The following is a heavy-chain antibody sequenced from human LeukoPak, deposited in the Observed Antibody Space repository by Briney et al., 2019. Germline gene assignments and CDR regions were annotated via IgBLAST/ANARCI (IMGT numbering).Heavy chain of an antibody. CDR3: ARDPTAHYYYYYMDV. J-gene: IGHJ6*03. CDR1: GFTFSNYW. Sequence: GGSLRLSCAASGFTFSNYWMSWVRQASGKGLEWVANIKQDGSEKYYADSVKGRFTISRNNAKNSLYLQMNSLRAEDTALYYCARDPTAHYYYYYMDVWGKGTTVTVSS. V-gene: IGHV3-7*03. CDR2: IKQDGSEK.